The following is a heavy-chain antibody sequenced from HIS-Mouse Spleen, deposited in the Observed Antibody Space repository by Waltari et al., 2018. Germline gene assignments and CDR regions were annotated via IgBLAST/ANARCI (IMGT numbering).Heavy chain of an antibody. Sequence: QVQLQQWGAGLLKPSETLSLTCAVYGGSFSGYYWSWIRQPPGKGLEWIGEINQCGSTNSTPSLTGRVTISVDTSKNQFSLKLSSVTAADTAVYYCARGSCSGGSCYGYWGQGTLVTVSS. CDR1: GGSFSGYY. J-gene: IGHJ4*02. CDR2: INQCGST. V-gene: IGHV4-34*01. CDR3: ARGSCSGGSCYGY. D-gene: IGHD2-15*01.